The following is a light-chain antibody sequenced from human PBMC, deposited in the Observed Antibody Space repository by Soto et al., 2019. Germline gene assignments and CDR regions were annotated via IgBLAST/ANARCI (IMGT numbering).Light chain of an antibody. J-gene: IGLJ7*01. V-gene: IGLV6-57*04. Sequence: NFMLTQPHSVSESPGKTVTISCTRSSGSIASNYVQWYQQRPGSAPTPVIYEDSQRTSGVPDRFSGSIDSSSNSASLTISRLQTEDEADYYCQSFDINNVVFGGGTQLTVL. CDR3: QSFDINNVV. CDR1: SGSIASNY. CDR2: EDS.